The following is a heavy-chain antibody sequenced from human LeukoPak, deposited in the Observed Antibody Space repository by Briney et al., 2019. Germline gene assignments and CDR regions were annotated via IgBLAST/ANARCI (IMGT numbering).Heavy chain of an antibody. Sequence: GESLKISCKGSGSIFTSNWIGWVRQMPGKGLEWMGIIYPGDSDTRYSPSFQGQVTISADKSISTAYLQWSSLKASDTAMYYCARQTRARYCTNGVCYVSWFDPWGQGTLVTVSS. CDR2: IYPGDSDT. D-gene: IGHD2-8*01. V-gene: IGHV5-51*01. CDR3: ARQTRARYCTNGVCYVSWFDP. J-gene: IGHJ5*02. CDR1: GSIFTSNW.